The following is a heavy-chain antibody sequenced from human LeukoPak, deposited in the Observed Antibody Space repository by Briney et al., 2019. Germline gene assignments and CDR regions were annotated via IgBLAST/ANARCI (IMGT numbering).Heavy chain of an antibody. CDR3: ASDRGGSSSTFDY. CDR2: IFYSGAT. D-gene: IGHD6-13*01. CDR1: GGSISGFY. V-gene: IGHV4-59*01. Sequence: SETLSLTCTVSGGSISGFYWSWIRQPPWKGLEWIGYIFYSGATHYNPSLKSRVTISVDTSKNLFSLKLSSVTAADTAVYYCASDRGGSSSTFDYWGQGTLVTVSS. J-gene: IGHJ4*02.